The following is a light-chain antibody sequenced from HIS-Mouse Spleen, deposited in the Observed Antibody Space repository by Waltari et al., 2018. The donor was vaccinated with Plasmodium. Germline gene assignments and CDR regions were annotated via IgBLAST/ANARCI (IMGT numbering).Light chain of an antibody. V-gene: IGKV1-39*01. CDR2: AAS. J-gene: IGKJ1*01. CDR1: QSISNY. CDR3: QQSYSTWT. Sequence: DIQMTHSPSSLSASVGHRVTITCRASQSISNYLNWYQQKPGKAPKFLIYAASTLQSGVPSRFRSSGSGTDFTLTISSLQPEDFATYYCQQSYSTWTFGQGTKVEIK.